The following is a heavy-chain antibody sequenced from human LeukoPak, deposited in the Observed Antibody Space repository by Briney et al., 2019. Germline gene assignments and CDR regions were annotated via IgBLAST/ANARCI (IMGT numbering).Heavy chain of an antibody. V-gene: IGHV1-8*03. CDR1: GYTFTGYY. D-gene: IGHD3-22*01. Sequence: ASVKVSCKASGYTFTGYYMHWVRQATGQGLEWMGWMNPNSGNTGYAQKFQGRVTITRNTSISTAYMELSSLRSEDTAVYYCARGPYYYDSSGYYTFDYWGQGTLVTVSS. J-gene: IGHJ4*02. CDR2: MNPNSGNT. CDR3: ARGPYYYDSSGYYTFDY.